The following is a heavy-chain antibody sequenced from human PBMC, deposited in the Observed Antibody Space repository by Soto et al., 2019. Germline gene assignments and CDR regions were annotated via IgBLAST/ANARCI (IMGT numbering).Heavy chain of an antibody. CDR3: ARSPQYYTPGSSPFDY. Sequence: PSETLSLTCGVSSYVIESGHYWGWVRQPPGKGLEWVGSIYDSGTTYYNPSLRSRVTISADTSKNQFSLSLTSVTAADTAVYYCARSPQYYTPGSSPFDYWGPGTMVTVSS. V-gene: IGHV4-38-2*01. CDR1: SYVIESGHY. D-gene: IGHD3-3*01. J-gene: IGHJ4*03. CDR2: IYDSGTT.